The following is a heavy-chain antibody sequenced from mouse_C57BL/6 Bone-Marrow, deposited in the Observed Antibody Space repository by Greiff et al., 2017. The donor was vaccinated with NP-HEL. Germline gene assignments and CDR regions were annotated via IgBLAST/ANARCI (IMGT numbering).Heavy chain of an antibody. Sequence: VQLQQSGAELVRPGASVQLSCTASGFNIKDDYMHWVKQRPEQGLEWIGWIDPENGDTEYASKFPGPATITADPSSNTAYLQLSRLTSEDTAVYYCTGNRAFDYWGQGTTLTVCS. CDR3: TGNRAFDY. J-gene: IGHJ2*01. CDR1: GFNIKDDY. CDR2: IDPENGDT. V-gene: IGHV14-4*01. D-gene: IGHD3-1*01.